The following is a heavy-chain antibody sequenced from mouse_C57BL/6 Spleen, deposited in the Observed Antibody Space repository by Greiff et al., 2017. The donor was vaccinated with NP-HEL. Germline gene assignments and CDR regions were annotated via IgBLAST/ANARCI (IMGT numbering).Heavy chain of an antibody. CDR1: GFTFSDYY. CDR2: INYDGSST. CDR3: ARVDDYDAWYFDV. Sequence: EVKVEESEGGLVQPGSSMKLSCTASGFTFSDYYMAWVRQVPEKGLEWVANINYDGSSTYYLDSLKSRFIISRDNAKNILYLQMSSLKSEDTATYYCARVDDYDAWYFDVWGTGTTVTVSS. V-gene: IGHV5-16*01. J-gene: IGHJ1*03. D-gene: IGHD2-4*01.